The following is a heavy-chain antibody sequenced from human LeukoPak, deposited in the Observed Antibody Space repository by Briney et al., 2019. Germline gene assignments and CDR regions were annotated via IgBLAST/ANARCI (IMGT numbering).Heavy chain of an antibody. V-gene: IGHV3-20*04. CDR3: ARVVTRSRSEFDY. Sequence: GGSLRLSCVASGFTFDDYGMSWVRQAPGRGLDWFSSINSNGGGTGYADSLKGRFTISRDSAKNSLYLKMNSLRAEDTAFYYCARVVTRSRSEFDYWGQGTLVTVSS. D-gene: IGHD6-13*01. J-gene: IGHJ4*02. CDR1: GFTFDDYG. CDR2: INSNGGGT.